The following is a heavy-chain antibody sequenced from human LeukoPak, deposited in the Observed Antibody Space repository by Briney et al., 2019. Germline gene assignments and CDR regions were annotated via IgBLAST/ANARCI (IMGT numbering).Heavy chain of an antibody. J-gene: IGHJ4*02. CDR1: GGSISSYY. Sequence: SETLSLTCTVSGGSISSYYWSWIRQPPGKGLEWIGYIYYSGSTNYNPSLKSRVTISVDTSKNQFSLKLSSVTAADTAVYYCARHAGSGSYLARYYFDYWGQGTLVTVSS. V-gene: IGHV4-59*01. CDR2: IYYSGST. D-gene: IGHD1-26*01. CDR3: ARHAGSGSYLARYYFDY.